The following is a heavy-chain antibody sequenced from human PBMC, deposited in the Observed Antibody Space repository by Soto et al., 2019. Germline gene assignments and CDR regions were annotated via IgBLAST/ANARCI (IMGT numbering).Heavy chain of an antibody. Sequence: GESLKISCKGSGYSFTSYWIGWVRQMPGKGLEWMGIIYPGDSDTRYSPSFQGQVTISADKSISTAYLQWSSLKASDTAMYYCARSSYPPGGYYYYGMDVWAQGTTVTGSS. D-gene: IGHD5-18*01. J-gene: IGHJ6*02. V-gene: IGHV5-51*01. CDR1: GYSFTSYW. CDR2: IYPGDSDT. CDR3: ARSSYPPGGYYYYGMDV.